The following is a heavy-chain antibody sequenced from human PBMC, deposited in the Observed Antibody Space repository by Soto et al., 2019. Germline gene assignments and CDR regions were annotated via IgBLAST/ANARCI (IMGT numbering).Heavy chain of an antibody. CDR1: GYTFTSYD. J-gene: IGHJ6*02. CDR2: MDPNSGNT. V-gene: IGHV1-8*01. Sequence: QVQLVQSGAEVKKPGASVKVSCKASGYTFTSYDINWVRQATGQGLEWMGWMDPNSGNTGYAQKFQGRVTMTRNTSISTAYMELSSLRSEDTDVYYCARGFSSSWYYYYYGMDVWGQGTTVTVSS. D-gene: IGHD6-13*01. CDR3: ARGFSSSWYYYYYGMDV.